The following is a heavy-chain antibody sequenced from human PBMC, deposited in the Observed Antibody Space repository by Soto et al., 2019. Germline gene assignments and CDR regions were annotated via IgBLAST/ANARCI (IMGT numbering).Heavy chain of an antibody. D-gene: IGHD6-19*01. Sequence: QEQLQESGPGLVKPSETLSLTCTASGGSISNYYWSWIRQPPGKGLEWIGNIHNSGNTNYNPSLMGRVTISLDTSNNQCSLKMNSVTAADTAVYYCTTGSGWTSDHWGRGILVTVSS. J-gene: IGHJ4*02. V-gene: IGHV4-59*12. CDR2: IHNSGNT. CDR3: TTGSGWTSDH. CDR1: GGSISNYY.